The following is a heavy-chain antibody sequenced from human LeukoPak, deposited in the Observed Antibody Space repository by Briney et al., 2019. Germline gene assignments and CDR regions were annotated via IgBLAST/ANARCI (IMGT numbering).Heavy chain of an antibody. D-gene: IGHD4-17*01. CDR3: ARGLGYGDFTGY. CDR2: INPNSGGT. Sequence: ASVKVSCKASGYTFTSYDINWVRQATGQGLEWMGWINPNSGGTNYAQKFQGRVTMTRDTSISTAYMELSRLRSDDTAVYYCARGLGYGDFTGYWGQGTLVTVSS. V-gene: IGHV1-2*02. J-gene: IGHJ4*02. CDR1: GYTFTSYD.